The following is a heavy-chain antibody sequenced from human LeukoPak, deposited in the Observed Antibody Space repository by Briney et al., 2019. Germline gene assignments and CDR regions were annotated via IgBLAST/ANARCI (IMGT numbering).Heavy chain of an antibody. J-gene: IGHJ4*02. Sequence: ASVRVSCKASGYTFTRYGISWVRQAPGQGLQWLGWISASNGNTNYAQKFRYRVTMSTDTSTGTAYLDVRSLTSDDTAVYYCARDHSNWNYASDFWGQGTLVIVSS. CDR2: ISASNGNT. V-gene: IGHV1-18*01. CDR3: ARDHSNWNYASDF. D-gene: IGHD1-7*01. CDR1: GYTFTRYG.